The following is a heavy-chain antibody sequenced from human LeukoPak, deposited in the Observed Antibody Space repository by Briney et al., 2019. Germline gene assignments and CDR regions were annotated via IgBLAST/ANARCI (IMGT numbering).Heavy chain of an antibody. Sequence: GGSLRLSCAASGFTFSSYWMSWVRQAPGKGLEWVANIKQDGSEKYYVDSVKGRFTISRDNAKNSLYLQMNSLRAEDTAVYYCARDAHYYDSSGANPPLVVLDYWGQGTLVTVSS. V-gene: IGHV3-7*01. D-gene: IGHD3-22*01. CDR2: IKQDGSEK. CDR1: GFTFSSYW. CDR3: ARDAHYYDSSGANPPLVVLDY. J-gene: IGHJ4*02.